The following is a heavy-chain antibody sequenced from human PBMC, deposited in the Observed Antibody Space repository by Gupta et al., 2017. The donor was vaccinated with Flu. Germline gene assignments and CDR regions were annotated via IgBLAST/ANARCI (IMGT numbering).Heavy chain of an antibody. J-gene: IGHJ6*02. CDR2: IFPDDSNI. Sequence: EVQLVQSGAEVKKPGESLKISGKGSGYSFRDYWIGWVRPMPGKGLEWIGIIFPDDSNIVYSPFLPGHVTISADESISTAYLQWSRLEASENATYSCASSRIQGWYYFGCYRSILYYCMDVWGQGTKVTVSS. CDR1: GYSFRDYW. D-gene: IGHD5-18*01. CDR3: ASSRIQGWYYFGCYRSILYYCMDV. V-gene: IGHV5-51*01.